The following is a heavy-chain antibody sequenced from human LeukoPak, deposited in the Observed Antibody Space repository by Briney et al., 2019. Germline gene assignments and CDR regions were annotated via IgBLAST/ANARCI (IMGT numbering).Heavy chain of an antibody. CDR2: IYYDGSNK. CDR3: ANNFDY. V-gene: IGHV3-33*06. Sequence: GGSLRLSCAASGFTFSNYGMHWVRQAPGKGLEWVALIYYDGSNKYYADSVKGRFTISRDNSKNTLYLQMDSLRAEDTAVYYCANNFDYWGQGTLSPSPQ. CDR1: GFTFSNYG. J-gene: IGHJ4*02.